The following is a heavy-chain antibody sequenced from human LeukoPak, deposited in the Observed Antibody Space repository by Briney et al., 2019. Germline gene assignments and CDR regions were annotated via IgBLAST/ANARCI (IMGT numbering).Heavy chain of an antibody. CDR1: GGTFSSYA. D-gene: IGHD6-19*01. J-gene: IGHJ4*02. CDR3: ATTPYSSGWFPPVFFDY. V-gene: IGHV1-69*05. Sequence: SVKVSCKASGGTFSSYAISWVRQAPGQGLEWMGGIIPIFGTANYAQKFQGRVTITTDESTSTAYMELSSLRSEDTAVYYCATTPYSSGWFPPVFFDYWGQGTLVTVSS. CDR2: IIPIFGTA.